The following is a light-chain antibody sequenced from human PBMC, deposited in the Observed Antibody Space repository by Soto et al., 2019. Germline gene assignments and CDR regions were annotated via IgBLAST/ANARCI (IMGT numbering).Light chain of an antibody. CDR1: SSDVGSYNL. V-gene: IGLV2-23*02. Sequence: QSVLTQPASVSGSPGQSITISCTGASSDVGSYNLVSWYQQHPGKAPKLMIYEVNKRPSGVSNRFSGSKSGNTASLTISGLQAEDEADYYCSSYAGNILYVFGTGTKLTVL. CDR3: SSYAGNILYV. J-gene: IGLJ1*01. CDR2: EVN.